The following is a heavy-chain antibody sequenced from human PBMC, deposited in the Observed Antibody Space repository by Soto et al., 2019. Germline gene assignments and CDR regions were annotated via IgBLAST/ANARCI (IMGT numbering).Heavy chain of an antibody. J-gene: IGHJ4*02. Sequence: GGSLRLSCAASGLTFNKCVMHWVRQAPGTGLEWVAVIWFDGSNKNYADSVKDRITISRDNSKNALYLQMNTLGAEDTAVYYCARDGIGGTVFRGYLDYWGRGTVVTVSS. D-gene: IGHD1-7*01. CDR1: GLTFNKCV. CDR3: ARDGIGGTVFRGYLDY. V-gene: IGHV3-30-3*01. CDR2: IWFDGSNK.